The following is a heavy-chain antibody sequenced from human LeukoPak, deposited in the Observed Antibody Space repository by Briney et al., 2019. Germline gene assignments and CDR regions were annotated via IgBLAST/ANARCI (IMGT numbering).Heavy chain of an antibody. D-gene: IGHD6-13*01. J-gene: IGHJ4*02. CDR2: IYYSGST. CDR3: ARSRIAAAARVFDY. CDR1: GGSISSSSYY. V-gene: IGHV4-39*01. Sequence: SETLSLTCTVSGGSISSSSYYWGWIRQPPGKGLEWIGSIYYSGSTYYNPSLKSRVTISVDTSKNQFSLKLSSVTAADTAVYYCARSRIAAAARVFDYWGQGTLVTVSS.